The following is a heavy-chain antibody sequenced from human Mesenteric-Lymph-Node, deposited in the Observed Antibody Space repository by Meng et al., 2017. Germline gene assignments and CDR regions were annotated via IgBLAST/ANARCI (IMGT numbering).Heavy chain of an antibody. CDR3: ARGSSGWYLNAFDI. CDR1: GYTFTSYD. CDR2: MNPNSGNT. Sequence: ASVKVSCKASGYTFTSYDINWVRQATGQGLEWMGWMNPNSGNTGYAQKFQGRVTITRNTSISTAYMELSRLRSDDTAVYYCARGSSGWYLNAFDIWGQGTMVTVSS. V-gene: IGHV1-8*03. J-gene: IGHJ3*02. D-gene: IGHD6-19*01.